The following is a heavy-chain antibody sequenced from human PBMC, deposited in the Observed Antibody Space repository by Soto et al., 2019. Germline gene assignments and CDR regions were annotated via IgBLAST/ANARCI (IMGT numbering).Heavy chain of an antibody. J-gene: IGHJ6*03. CDR1: GGSISSYY. V-gene: IGHV4-59*01. Sequence: ETLSLTCTVSGGSISSYYWSWIRQPPGKGLEWIGYIYYSGSTNYNPSLKGRVTISVDTSKNQFSLKLSSVTAADTAVYYCARGRPQKGGYCSSTSCYSYYYYYMDVWGKGTTVTVSS. CDR3: ARGRPQKGGYCSSTSCYSYYYYYMDV. D-gene: IGHD2-2*01. CDR2: IYYSGST.